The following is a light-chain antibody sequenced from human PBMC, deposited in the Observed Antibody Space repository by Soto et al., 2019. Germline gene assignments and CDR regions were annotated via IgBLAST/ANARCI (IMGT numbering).Light chain of an antibody. CDR3: QQYNNWPPRT. V-gene: IGKV3-20*01. CDR1: QSVTSNY. CDR2: GAF. Sequence: EIVLTQSPVTLSLSPGERATLSCRASQSVTSNYLAWYQQKPGQAPRLLIYGAFRRATGIPDRFSGSGSGTDFTLTISRLEPEDFAVYYCQQYNNWPPRTFGQGTKVEVK. J-gene: IGKJ1*01.